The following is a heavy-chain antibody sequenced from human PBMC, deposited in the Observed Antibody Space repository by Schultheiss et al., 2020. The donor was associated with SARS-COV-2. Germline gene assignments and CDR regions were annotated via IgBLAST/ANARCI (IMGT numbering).Heavy chain of an antibody. CDR2: IYYTGST. CDR3: ARGPMIVVVTANYWFDP. D-gene: IGHD3-22*01. CDR1: GDSISSYY. V-gene: IGHV4-59*12. Sequence: SETLSLTCTVSGDSISSYYWSWIRQPPGKGLEWIGYIYYTGSTNYNPSLKSRVTISVDTSKNQFSLKLSSVTAADTAVYYCARGPMIVVVTANYWFDPWGQGTLVTVSS. J-gene: IGHJ5*02.